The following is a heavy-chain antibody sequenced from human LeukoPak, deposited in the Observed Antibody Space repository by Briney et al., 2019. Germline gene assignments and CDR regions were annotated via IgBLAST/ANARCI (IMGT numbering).Heavy chain of an antibody. V-gene: IGHV3-30-3*01. CDR3: ARDPELSSSWYSYFDY. Sequence: GGSLRLSCAASGFTFSSYAMHWVRQAPGKGLEWVAVISYDGSNKYYADSVKGRFTISRDNSKNTLYLQMNSLRAEDTAVYYCARDPELSSSWYSYFDYWGQGTLVTVSS. J-gene: IGHJ4*02. CDR2: ISYDGSNK. D-gene: IGHD6-13*01. CDR1: GFTFSSYA.